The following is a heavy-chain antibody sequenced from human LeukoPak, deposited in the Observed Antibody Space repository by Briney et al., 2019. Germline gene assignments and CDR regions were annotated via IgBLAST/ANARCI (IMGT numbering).Heavy chain of an antibody. CDR3: ARDYEYQLPPMAYHYYGMDV. V-gene: IGHV3-48*03. J-gene: IGHJ6*04. CDR1: GFTFSSYE. D-gene: IGHD2-2*01. Sequence: GGSLRLSCAASGFTFSSYEMNWVRQAPGKGLEWVSYISSSGSTIYYADSVKGRFTMSRDNAKNSLYLQMSSLRAEDTAVYYCARDYEYQLPPMAYHYYGMDVWGKGTTVTVSS. CDR2: ISSSGSTI.